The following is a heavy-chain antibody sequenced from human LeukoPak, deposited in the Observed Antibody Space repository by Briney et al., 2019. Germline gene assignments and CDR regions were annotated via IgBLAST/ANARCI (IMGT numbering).Heavy chain of an antibody. CDR2: IDSGGST. V-gene: IGHV3-53*03. CDR3: ARGGGLDV. Sequence: GGSLSLSWGASGLMAISTSLNWFGQLPGKGLEWVSVIDSGGSTYYADSVKGRFTISRDNSKNTLYLQMNSLRAEDTAVYFCARGGGLDVWGQGATVTVSS. CDR1: GLMAISTS. J-gene: IGHJ6*02.